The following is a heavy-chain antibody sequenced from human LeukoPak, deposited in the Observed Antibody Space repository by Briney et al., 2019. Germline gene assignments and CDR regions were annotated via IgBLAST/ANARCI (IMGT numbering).Heavy chain of an antibody. D-gene: IGHD3-22*01. CDR3: AREISLYPTKKHSDKLDY. CDR1: GDSISTSRYS. V-gene: IGHV4-39*07. Sequence: SETLSLTCTVSGDSISTSRYSWGWIRQPPGKGLEWIGNIYYSGSTYYNPSLKSRVTISVDTSKNQFSLKQSSVTAADTAVYYCAREISLYPTKKHSDKLDYWGQGTLVTVSS. CDR2: IYYSGST. J-gene: IGHJ4*02.